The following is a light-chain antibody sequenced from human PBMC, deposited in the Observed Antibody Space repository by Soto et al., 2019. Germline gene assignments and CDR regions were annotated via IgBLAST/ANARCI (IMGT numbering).Light chain of an antibody. J-gene: IGKJ4*01. CDR3: QRYNNWPLT. Sequence: EIVMTQPPATLSVSPGERATLSCRASQSVSSKLAWYQQRPGQAPRLLIYDASTRATGIPARFSGSGSGTEFTLTISSLQSEDFAVYYCQRYNNWPLTFGGGTKVEIK. CDR2: DAS. V-gene: IGKV3-15*01. CDR1: QSVSSK.